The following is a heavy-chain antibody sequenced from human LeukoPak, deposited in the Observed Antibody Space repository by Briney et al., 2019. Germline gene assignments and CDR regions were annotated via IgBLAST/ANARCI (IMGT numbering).Heavy chain of an antibody. CDR1: GFSFSSYS. Sequence: GGSLRLSCAASGFSFSSYSMNWVRQAPGKGPEWVSYLSSSSTTIYYANSVKGRFTISGDDAKNSLYLQMNSLRAEDTAVYHCARESGYYDILTGNCFDYWGQGTLVTVSS. CDR2: LSSSSTTI. CDR3: ARESGYYDILTGNCFDY. J-gene: IGHJ4*02. V-gene: IGHV3-48*01. D-gene: IGHD3-9*01.